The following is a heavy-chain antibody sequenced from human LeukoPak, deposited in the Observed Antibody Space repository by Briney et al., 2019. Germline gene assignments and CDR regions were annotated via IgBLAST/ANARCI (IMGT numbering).Heavy chain of an antibody. CDR1: GGSVSSGGYY. V-gene: IGHV4-61*08. Sequence: SETLSLTCSVPGGSVSSGGYYWSWIRQPPGKGLEWTGYIYYNGNTNYNPSLKGRVTISVDTSKNQFSLKLSSVTAADTAVYYCAREPLRAESRWFDPWGQGILVTVSS. CDR3: AREPLRAESRWFDP. J-gene: IGHJ5*02. CDR2: IYYNGNT. D-gene: IGHD1-26*01.